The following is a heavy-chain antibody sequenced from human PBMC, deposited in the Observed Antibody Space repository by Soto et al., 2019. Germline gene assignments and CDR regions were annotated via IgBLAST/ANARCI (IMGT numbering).Heavy chain of an antibody. CDR1: GGSISSYY. D-gene: IGHD3-10*01. V-gene: IGHV4-4*07. CDR3: ARGYYYGSGSYYLDYYYYGTDV. Sequence: PSETLSLTCTVSGGSISSYYWSWIRQPAGKGLEWIGRIYTSGSTNYNPSLKSRVTMSVDTSKNQFSLKLSSVTAADTAVYYCARGYYYGSGSYYLDYYYYGTDVWGQGTTVTVSS. J-gene: IGHJ6*02. CDR2: IYTSGST.